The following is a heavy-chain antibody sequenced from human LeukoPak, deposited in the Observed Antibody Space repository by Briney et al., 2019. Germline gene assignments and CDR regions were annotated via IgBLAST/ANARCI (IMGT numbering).Heavy chain of an antibody. CDR3: ARTGPTYYDFWSGYSSLFDY. J-gene: IGHJ4*02. V-gene: IGHV3-48*01. Sequence: GGSLRLSCAASGFTFSSYSMNWVRQAPGKGLEWVSYISSSSTIYYADSVKGRFTISRDNAKNSLYLQMNSLRAEDTAVYYCARTGPTYYDFWSGYSSLFDYWGQGTLVTVSS. CDR1: GFTFSSYS. D-gene: IGHD3-3*01. CDR2: ISSSSTI.